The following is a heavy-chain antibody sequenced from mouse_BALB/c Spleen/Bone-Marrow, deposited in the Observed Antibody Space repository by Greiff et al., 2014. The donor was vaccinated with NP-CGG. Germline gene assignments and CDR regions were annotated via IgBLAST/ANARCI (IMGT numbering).Heavy chain of an antibody. D-gene: IGHD2-1*01. CDR1: GYTFTSYY. CDR3: TGSYYGNYFDV. Sequence: QVQLQQSGAELVKPGASVKLSCKASGYTFTSYYMYWVKQRPGQGLEWIGEINPSNGGTNFNEKFKSKATLTVDKSSSTAYMQLSSLTSEDSAVYYCTGSYYGNYFDVWGAGTTVTVSS. J-gene: IGHJ1*01. V-gene: IGHV1S81*02. CDR2: INPSNGGT.